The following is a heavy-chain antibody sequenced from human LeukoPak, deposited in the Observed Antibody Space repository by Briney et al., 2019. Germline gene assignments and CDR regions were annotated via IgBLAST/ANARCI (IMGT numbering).Heavy chain of an antibody. V-gene: IGHV4-59*12. D-gene: IGHD6-13*01. J-gene: IGHJ6*03. CDR2: IYYSGST. CDR3: ARFDSSWYSYYYYYMDV. CDR1: GGSISSYY. Sequence: PSETLSLTCSVSGGSISSYYWSWIRQPPGKGLEWIGYIYYSGSTYYNPSLKSRVTISVDTSKNQFSLKLSSVTAADTAVYYCARFDSSWYSYYYYYMDVWGKGTTVTVSS.